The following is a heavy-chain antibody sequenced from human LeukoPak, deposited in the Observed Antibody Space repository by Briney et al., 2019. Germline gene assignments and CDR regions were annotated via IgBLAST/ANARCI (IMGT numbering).Heavy chain of an antibody. V-gene: IGHV3-74*01. CDR3: ARVQYYGSGSYYE. CDR1: GFTFNSYW. Sequence: GGSLRLSCVASGFTFNSYWMHWVRQVPGKGPMWVSRIHSDGSSTSYADSVRGRFTISRDNAKNTLYLQMDSLRDEDTAVYYCARVQYYGSGSYYEWGQGTLVTVSS. J-gene: IGHJ4*02. CDR2: IHSDGSST. D-gene: IGHD3-10*01.